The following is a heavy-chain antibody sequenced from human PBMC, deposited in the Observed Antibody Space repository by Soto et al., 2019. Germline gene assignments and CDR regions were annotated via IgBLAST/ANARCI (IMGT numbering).Heavy chain of an antibody. CDR1: GFAFTNSG. V-gene: IGHV3-30*03. CDR2: ISNDGSKK. D-gene: IGHD6-19*01. J-gene: IGHJ4*02. CDR3: ARDVAMPTGLGLGY. Sequence: PXWCLRLSCAASGFAFTNSGLHWARQAPGKGLEWVAHISNDGSKKFYGDSVKGRFTISRDNSENTVYLQMTSLRPDDTAVFYCARDVAMPTGLGLGYWGQGTLVTVSS.